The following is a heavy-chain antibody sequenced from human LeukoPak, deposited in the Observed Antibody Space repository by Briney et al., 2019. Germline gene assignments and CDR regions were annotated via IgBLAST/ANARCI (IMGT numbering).Heavy chain of an antibody. Sequence: SETLSLTCTVSGGSVSSGGYYWSWIRQPRGKGLEWIGYIYHSGSTYYNPSLKSRVTISVDRSKNQFSLKLSSVTAADTAVYYCERDTPERYSGSYFDYWGQGTLVTVSS. D-gene: IGHD1-26*01. V-gene: IGHV4-30-2*01. CDR3: ERDTPERYSGSYFDY. CDR1: GGSVSSGGYY. CDR2: IYHSGST. J-gene: IGHJ4*02.